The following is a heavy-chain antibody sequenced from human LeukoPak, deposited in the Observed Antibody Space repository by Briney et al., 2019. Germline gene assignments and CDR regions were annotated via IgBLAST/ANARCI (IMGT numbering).Heavy chain of an antibody. CDR1: GYTFTSYG. CDR3: VEVYDAFDI. J-gene: IGHJ3*02. V-gene: IGHV1-18*01. Sequence: ASVKVSCKASGYTFTSYGIIWVRQAPGQGLEWMGWISSYTGNTNYAQKLQGRVTMTTDTSTSTAYMELRSLRSDDTAVYYCVEVYDAFDIWGQGTMVTVSS. CDR2: ISSYTGNT. D-gene: IGHD1-1*01.